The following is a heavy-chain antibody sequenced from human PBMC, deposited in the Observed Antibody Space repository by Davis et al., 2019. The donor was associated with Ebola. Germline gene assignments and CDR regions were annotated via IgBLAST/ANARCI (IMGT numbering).Heavy chain of an antibody. CDR1: SYTFTSYG. J-gene: IGHJ5*01. CDR2: ISAYNGNT. D-gene: IGHD1-26*01. Sequence: ASVKVSCKASSYTFTSYGISWVRQAPGQGLEWMGWISAYNGNTNYAQKLQGRVTMTTDTSRSTAYMELRSLRSYDTAVYYCAREAGATTRIYDSWGQGTLVTVSS. CDR3: AREAGATTRIYDS. V-gene: IGHV1-18*01.